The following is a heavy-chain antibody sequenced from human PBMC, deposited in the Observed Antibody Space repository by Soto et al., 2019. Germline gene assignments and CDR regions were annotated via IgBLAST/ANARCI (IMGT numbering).Heavy chain of an antibody. J-gene: IGHJ5*02. V-gene: IGHV1-8*01. CDR1: GYTFTSYD. Sequence: GASVKVSCKASGYTFTSYDINWVRQATGQGLEWMGWMNPNSGNTGYAQKFQGRVTMTRNTSISTAYMELSSLRSEDTAVYYCARGQLLWFGALLSNWFDPWRHGTLVTVSS. D-gene: IGHD3-10*01. CDR2: MNPNSGNT. CDR3: ARGQLLWFGALLSNWFDP.